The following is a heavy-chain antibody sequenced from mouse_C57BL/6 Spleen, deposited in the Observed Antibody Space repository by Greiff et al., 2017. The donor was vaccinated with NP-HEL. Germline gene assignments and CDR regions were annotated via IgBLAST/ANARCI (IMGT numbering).Heavy chain of an antibody. CDR1: GYTFTSYW. D-gene: IGHD2-4*01. CDR2: IDPSDSYT. V-gene: IGHV1-50*01. J-gene: IGHJ1*03. CDR3: ARRGNDYDVSYWYFDV. Sequence: QVQLQQPGAELVKPGASVKLSCKASGYTFTSYWMQWVQQRPGQGLEWIGEIDPSDSYTHYNQKFKGKATLPVDTSSSTAYMQLSSLTSEDSAVYYCARRGNDYDVSYWYFDVWGTGTTVTVSS.